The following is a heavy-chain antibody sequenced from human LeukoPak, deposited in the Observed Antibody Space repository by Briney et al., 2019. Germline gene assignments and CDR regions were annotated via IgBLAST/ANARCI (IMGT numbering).Heavy chain of an antibody. CDR3: ARGVDYGDHYYFDY. Sequence: ASVKVSCKASGYTFTGYYMHWVRQAPGQGLEWMGWINPNSGGTNYAQKFQGRVTMTRDTSASTAYMELSSLRSEDMAVYYCARGVDYGDHYYFDYWGQGTLVPSPQ. CDR2: INPNSGGT. V-gene: IGHV1-2*02. J-gene: IGHJ4*02. D-gene: IGHD4-17*01. CDR1: GYTFTGYY.